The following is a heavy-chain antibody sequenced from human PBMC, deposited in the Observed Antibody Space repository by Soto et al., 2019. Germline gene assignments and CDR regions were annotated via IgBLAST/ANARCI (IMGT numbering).Heavy chain of an antibody. Sequence: GGSLRLSCAASGFTFSDYYMSWIRQAPGKGLEWVSYISSSGSTIYYADSVKGRFTISRDNAKNSLYLQMNSLRAEDTAVYYCARDDWGITIFGAPFDYWGQGTLVTVSS. CDR1: GFTFSDYY. V-gene: IGHV3-11*01. D-gene: IGHD3-3*01. J-gene: IGHJ4*02. CDR2: ISSSGSTI. CDR3: ARDDWGITIFGAPFDY.